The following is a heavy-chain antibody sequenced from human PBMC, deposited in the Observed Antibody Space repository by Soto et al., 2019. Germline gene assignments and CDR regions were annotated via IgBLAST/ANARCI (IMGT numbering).Heavy chain of an antibody. CDR3: ARVRYFDWLSPYYYGMDV. D-gene: IGHD3-9*01. V-gene: IGHV1-2*04. J-gene: IGHJ6*02. CDR2: INPNSGGT. CDR1: GYTFTSYA. Sequence: GASVKVSCKASGYTFTSYAMHWVRQAPGQGLEWMGWINPNSGGTNYAQKFQGWVTMTRDTSISTAYMELSRLRSDDTAVYYCARVRYFDWLSPYYYGMDVWGQGTTVTVSS.